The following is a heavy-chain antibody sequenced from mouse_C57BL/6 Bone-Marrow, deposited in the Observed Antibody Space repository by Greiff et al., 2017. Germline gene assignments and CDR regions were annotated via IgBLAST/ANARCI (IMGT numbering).Heavy chain of an antibody. Sequence: QVQLQQPGAELVKPGASVKMSCTASGYTFTSYWITWVKQRPGQGLEWIGGIYPGSGSTNYNEKFKGKATLTVDTSSSTAYMQLSSLTSEDSAVYYCARRRMAYGYDYGCRGQGTTLSAS. CDR1: GYTFTSYW. J-gene: IGHJ2*01. CDR2: IYPGSGST. D-gene: IGHD2-2*01. CDR3: ARRRMAYGYDYGC. V-gene: IGHV1-55*01.